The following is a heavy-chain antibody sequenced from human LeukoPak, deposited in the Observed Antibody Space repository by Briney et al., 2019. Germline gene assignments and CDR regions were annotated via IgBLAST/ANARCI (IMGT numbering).Heavy chain of an antibody. CDR2: IYTSGST. CDR3: ARDGASPPDYYDSSGYSV. CDR1: GGSISSYY. V-gene: IGHV4-4*07. D-gene: IGHD3-22*01. Sequence: SETLSLTCTVSGGSISSYYWSWIRQPAGKGLEWIGRIYTSGSTNYNPSLKSRVTMSVDTSKNQFSLKLSSVTAADTAVYYCARDGASPPDYYDSSGYSVWGQGTLVTVSS. J-gene: IGHJ4*02.